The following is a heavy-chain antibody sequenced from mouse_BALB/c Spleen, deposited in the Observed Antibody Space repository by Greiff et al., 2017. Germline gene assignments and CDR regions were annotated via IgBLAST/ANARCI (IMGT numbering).Heavy chain of an antibody. CDR1: GYTFTSYW. V-gene: IGHV1S81*02. Sequence: VQLQQSGAELVKPGASVKLSCKASGYTFTSYWMHWVKQRPGQGLEWIGEINPSNGRTNYNEKFKSKATLTVDKSSSTAYMQLSSLTSEDSAVYYCARNGYEAMDYWGQGTSVTVSS. CDR2: INPSNGRT. CDR3: ARNGYEAMDY. J-gene: IGHJ4*01.